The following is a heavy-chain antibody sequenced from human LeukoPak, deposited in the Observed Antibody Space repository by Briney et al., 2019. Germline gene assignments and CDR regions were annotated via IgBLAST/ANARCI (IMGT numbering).Heavy chain of an antibody. CDR1: GFTFSSYG. V-gene: IGHV3-30*18. Sequence: PGRSLRLSRAASGFTFSSYGMHWVRQAPGKGLEWVAVISYDGSNKYYADSVKGRFTISRDNSKNTLYLQMNSLRAEDTAVYYCANDIVVVTAAYWGQGTLVTVSS. J-gene: IGHJ4*02. CDR2: ISYDGSNK. D-gene: IGHD2-21*02. CDR3: ANDIVVVTAAY.